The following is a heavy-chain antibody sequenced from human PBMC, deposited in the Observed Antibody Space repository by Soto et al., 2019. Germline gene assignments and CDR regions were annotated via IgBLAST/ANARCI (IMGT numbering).Heavy chain of an antibody. CDR1: GGSVSSGSYY. V-gene: IGHV4-61*01. CDR2: IYYSGST. CDR3: ARASYYDFWSGSFDY. J-gene: IGHJ4*02. D-gene: IGHD3-3*01. Sequence: QVQLQESGPGLVKPSETLSLTCTVSGGSVSSGSYYWSWIRQPPGKGLEWIGYIYYSGSTNYNPSLKSRVTISVDTSKNQFSLQLSSVTAADTAVYYCARASYYDFWSGSFDYWGQGTLVTVSS.